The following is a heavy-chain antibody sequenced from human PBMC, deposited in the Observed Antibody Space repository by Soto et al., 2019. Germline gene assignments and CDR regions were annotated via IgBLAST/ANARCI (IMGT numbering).Heavy chain of an antibody. D-gene: IGHD2-15*01. CDR1: GGSISSSNW. V-gene: IGHV4-4*02. Sequence: SETLSLTCAVSGGSISSSNWWSWVRQPPGKGLEWIGEIYHSGSTNYNPSLKSRVTISVDKSKNQFSLKLSSVTAADTAVYYCARVGDCSGGSCYRYFDYWGQGTLVTVSS. CDR3: ARVGDCSGGSCYRYFDY. CDR2: IYHSGST. J-gene: IGHJ4*02.